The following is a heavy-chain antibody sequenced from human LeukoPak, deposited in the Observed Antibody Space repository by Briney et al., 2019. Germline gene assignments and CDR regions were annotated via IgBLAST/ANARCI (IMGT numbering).Heavy chain of an antibody. CDR1: GGTFSNDG. CDR3: ARMPTNMYYYFYMDV. Sequence: ASVKVSCKASGGTFSNDGISWVRQAPGQGLEWMGGIIPIFGTTKYAQKFQGRVTITRDDSTSTAYMELSSLRSDGTAVYYCARMPTNMYYYFYMDVWGKGTTVTVSS. D-gene: IGHD5-24*01. V-gene: IGHV1-69*05. CDR2: IIPIFGTT. J-gene: IGHJ6*03.